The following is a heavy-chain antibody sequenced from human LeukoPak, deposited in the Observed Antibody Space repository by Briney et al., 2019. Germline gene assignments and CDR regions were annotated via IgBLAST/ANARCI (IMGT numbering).Heavy chain of an antibody. CDR3: ARRRYFDGSGYLE. Sequence: SETLSLTCSVSGDPVSRSDSYWDWIRQPPGKGLEWIGTIYYSGRTYYSPSLRSRVTMSVDPSNNQFSLTLRSVTAADTALYYCARRRYFDGSGYLEWGQGTLLSVSS. V-gene: IGHV4-39*01. CDR2: IYYSGRT. D-gene: IGHD3-22*01. CDR1: GDPVSRSDSY. J-gene: IGHJ1*01.